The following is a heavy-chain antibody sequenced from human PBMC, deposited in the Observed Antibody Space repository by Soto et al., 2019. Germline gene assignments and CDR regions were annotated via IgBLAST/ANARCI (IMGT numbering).Heavy chain of an antibody. CDR1: GFTFSSYG. V-gene: IGHV3-23*01. D-gene: IGHD6-19*01. CDR2: ISGTGGNT. Sequence: EVQLLESGGGLVQPGGSLRLSCAASGFTFSSYGMSWVRQRPGTGLEWVSAISGTGGNTYHADSVRGRFTVSRDNTKNALYLXMXXLXXXXXXXXXXXXXXXXXGWGHYYFDYWGQGTLVTVSS. J-gene: IGHJ4*02. CDR3: XXXXXXXGWGHYYFDY.